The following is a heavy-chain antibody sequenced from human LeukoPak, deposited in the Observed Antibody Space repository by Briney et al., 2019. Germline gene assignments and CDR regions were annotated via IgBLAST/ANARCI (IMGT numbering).Heavy chain of an antibody. CDR3: ARDRAGIAVAGIDY. V-gene: IGHV3-21*01. CDR2: ISSSSSYI. Sequence: PGGSLRVSCAASGFTFSSYSMNWVRQAPGKGLEWVSSISSSSSYIYYADSVKGRFTISRDNAKNSLYLQMNSLRAEDTAVYHCARDRAGIAVAGIDYWGQGTLVTVSS. CDR1: GFTFSSYS. D-gene: IGHD6-19*01. J-gene: IGHJ4*02.